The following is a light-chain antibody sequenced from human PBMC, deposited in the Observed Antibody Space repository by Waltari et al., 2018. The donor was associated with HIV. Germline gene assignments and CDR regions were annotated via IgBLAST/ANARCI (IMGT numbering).Light chain of an antibody. J-gene: IGKJ2*01. CDR1: QGISSY. CDR3: QQYYSFPYT. CDR2: AAS. V-gene: IGKV1D-8*01. Sequence: IWLTQSPSLLFASTGDRVTLSCRISQGISSYLAWYQQKPRKAPELLIYAASNLQSGVPSRFSGSGSGTDFTLTISCLQSEDFANYYCQQYYSFPYTFGQGTKLEIK.